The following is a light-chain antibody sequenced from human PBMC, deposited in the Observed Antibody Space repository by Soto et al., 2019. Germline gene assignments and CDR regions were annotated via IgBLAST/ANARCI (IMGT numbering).Light chain of an antibody. CDR3: QQRSSSIT. CDR2: DAS. Sequence: EIVLTQSPVTLSLSPGERATLSCRASQSVSSSLAWYQQKPGQAPRLLIYDASNTATGIPARFSGSGSGTDFTLPISSLEPEDFAIYYCQQRSSSITFGQGTRLETK. J-gene: IGKJ5*01. V-gene: IGKV3-11*01. CDR1: QSVSSS.